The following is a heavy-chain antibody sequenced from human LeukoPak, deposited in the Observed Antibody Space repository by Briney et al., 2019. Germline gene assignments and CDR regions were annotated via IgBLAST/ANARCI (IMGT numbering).Heavy chain of an antibody. D-gene: IGHD1-1*01. CDR2: ISSSSSYI. V-gene: IGHV3-21*01. Sequence: GGSLRLSCAASGFTSGFTFDDYGMNWVRQVPGKGLEWVSFISSSSSYIYYADSVKGRFTISRDNAKNSLYLQMNSLRAEDTAVYYCARVRVTTGTDSGWGQGTLVTVSS. CDR3: ARVRVTTGTDSG. J-gene: IGHJ4*02. CDR1: GFTFDDYG.